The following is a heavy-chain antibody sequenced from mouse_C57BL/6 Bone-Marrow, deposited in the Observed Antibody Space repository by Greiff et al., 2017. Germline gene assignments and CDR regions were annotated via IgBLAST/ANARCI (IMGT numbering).Heavy chain of an antibody. CDR1: GYTFTSYW. CDR2: INPSSGYT. CDR3: ARFRGYYALGYFEV. Sequence: QVQLKQSGAELAKPGASVKLSCKASGYTFTSYWMHWVKQRPGQGLEWIGYINPSSGYTKYNQKFKDKAPLTADKSSSTAYMQLSSRTYEDSAVYYCARFRGYYALGYFEVWGTGTTVTVSS. D-gene: IGHD2-3*01. J-gene: IGHJ1*03. V-gene: IGHV1-7*01.